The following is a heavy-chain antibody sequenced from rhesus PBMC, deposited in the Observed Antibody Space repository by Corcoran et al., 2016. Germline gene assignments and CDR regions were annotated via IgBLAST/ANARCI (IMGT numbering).Heavy chain of an antibody. CDR1: GGSISSGYG. CDR3: ARDCTGSGCYGRVFDY. CDR2: IYGSLGST. Sequence: QVQLQESGPGLVKPSETLSLTCAVSGGSISSGYGWRWFRQPPGQGLEWCGHIYGSLGSTNYNPSLKSRVTISKDTSKNQCSLKLSSVTAADTAVYYCARDCTGSGCYGRVFDYWGQGVLATVSS. J-gene: IGHJ4*01. V-gene: IGHV4S7*01. D-gene: IGHD2-21*01.